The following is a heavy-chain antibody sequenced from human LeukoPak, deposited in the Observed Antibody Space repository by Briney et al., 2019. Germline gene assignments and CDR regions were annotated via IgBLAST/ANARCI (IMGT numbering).Heavy chain of an antibody. CDR3: ARGRYCSSTSCYRYFDY. J-gene: IGHJ4*02. D-gene: IGHD2-2*01. CDR1: GFTFSSYS. V-gene: IGHV3-21*01. CDR2: ISSSSSYI. Sequence: GGSLRLSCAASGFTFSSYSMNWVRQAPGKGLEWVSTISSSSSYIYYADSVKGRFTISRDNAKNSLYLQMNSLRAEDTAVYYCARGRYCSSTSCYRYFDYWGQGTLVTVSS.